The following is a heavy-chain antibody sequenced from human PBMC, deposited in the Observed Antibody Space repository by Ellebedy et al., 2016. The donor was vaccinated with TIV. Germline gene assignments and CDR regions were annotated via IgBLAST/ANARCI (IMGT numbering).Heavy chain of an antibody. Sequence: MPGGSLRLSFNVSGASITTYYWNWIRQSPGKGLEWIGYMSYSGSTNYNPSLKSRVTISVDTSKNKFSLRLSSVTAADTAVYYCASRASGRSHLGRVVYFDYWGQGALVTVSS. CDR1: GASITTYY. CDR3: ASRASGRSHLGRVVYFDY. J-gene: IGHJ4*02. V-gene: IGHV4-59*08. D-gene: IGHD1-26*01. CDR2: MSYSGST.